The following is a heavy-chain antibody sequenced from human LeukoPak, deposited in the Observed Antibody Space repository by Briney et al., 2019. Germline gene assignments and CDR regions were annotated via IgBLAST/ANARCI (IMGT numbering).Heavy chain of an antibody. V-gene: IGHV3-48*04. Sequence: PGRSLRLSCAASGFTFSSYAMSWVRQAPGKGLEWVSYISSSDTTIYYADSVKGRFTISRDNAKNSLYLQMNSLRVEDTAVYYCARGLPATLLDYWGQGTLVTVSS. D-gene: IGHD2-2*01. J-gene: IGHJ4*02. CDR3: ARGLPATLLDY. CDR1: GFTFSSYA. CDR2: ISSSDTTI.